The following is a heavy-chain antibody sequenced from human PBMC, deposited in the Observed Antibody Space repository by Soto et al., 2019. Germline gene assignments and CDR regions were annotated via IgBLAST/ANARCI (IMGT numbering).Heavy chain of an antibody. J-gene: IGHJ5*02. CDR1: GFTFSGSA. D-gene: IGHD6-19*01. CDR2: IRSKANSYAT. V-gene: IGHV3-73*01. Sequence: GGSLRLSCAASGFTFSGSAMHWVRQASGKGLEWVGRIRSKANSYATAYAASVKGRFTISRDDSKNTAYLQMNSLKTEGTAVYYCTPGGQWLANNWFDPWGQGTLVTVSS. CDR3: TPGGQWLANNWFDP.